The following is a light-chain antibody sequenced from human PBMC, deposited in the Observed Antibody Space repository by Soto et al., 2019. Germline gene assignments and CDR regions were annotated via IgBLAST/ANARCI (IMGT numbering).Light chain of an antibody. J-gene: IGKJ1*01. V-gene: IGKV2-28*01. CDR1: QSLLHSNGYNY. CDR2: LGS. Sequence: DIVMTQSPLSLPVTPGEPASISCRSSQSLLHSNGYNYLDWYLQKPGQSPQLLIYLGSSRASGVPDRFSVSGSGTDFTLKISRVEAEDVGVYYCMQGLQPPRTFGQGTKVEI. CDR3: MQGLQPPRT.